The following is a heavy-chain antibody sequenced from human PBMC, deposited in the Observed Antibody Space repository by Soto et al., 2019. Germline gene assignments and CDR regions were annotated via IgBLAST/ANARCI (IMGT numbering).Heavy chain of an antibody. D-gene: IGHD3-9*01. J-gene: IGHJ4*02. CDR1: GGSFSGYY. CDR3: ARVGYDILTGPRPLDY. CDR2: INHSGST. Sequence: QVQLQQWGAGLLKPSETLSLTCAVYGGSFSGYYWSWIRQPPGKGLEWIGEINHSGSTNYNPSLKRRVTISVDTSKNQFSLKLSSVTAADTAVYYCARVGYDILTGPRPLDYWGQGTLVTVSS. V-gene: IGHV4-34*01.